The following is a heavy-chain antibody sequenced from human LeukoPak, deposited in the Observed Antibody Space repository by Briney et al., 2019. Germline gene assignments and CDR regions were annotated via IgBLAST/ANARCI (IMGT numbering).Heavy chain of an antibody. Sequence: PSETLSLTCTVSGGSISSNSYYWGWIRQPPGKGLEWIGSIYYSGSTYYNPSLKSRVTISVDTSKNQFSLKLSSVTAADTAVYYCARDYLDIVVPGLIYYFDYWGQGTLVTVSS. D-gene: IGHD2-15*01. CDR1: GGSISSNSYY. CDR2: IYYSGST. V-gene: IGHV4-39*07. CDR3: ARDYLDIVVPGLIYYFDY. J-gene: IGHJ4*02.